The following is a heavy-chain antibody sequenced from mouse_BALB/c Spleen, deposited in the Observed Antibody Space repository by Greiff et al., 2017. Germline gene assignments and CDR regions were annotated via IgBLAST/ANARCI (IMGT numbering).Heavy chain of an antibody. Sequence: EVQGVESGGGLVKPGGSLKLSCAASGFTFSDYYMYWVRQTPEKRLEWVATISDGGSYTYYPDSVKGRFTISRDNAKNNLYLQMSSLKSEDTAMYYCARDEGSTYYYAMDYWGQGTSVTVSS. CDR1: GFTFSDYY. V-gene: IGHV5-4*02. CDR2: ISDGGSYT. CDR3: ARDEGSTYYYAMDY. J-gene: IGHJ4*01. D-gene: IGHD6-1*01.